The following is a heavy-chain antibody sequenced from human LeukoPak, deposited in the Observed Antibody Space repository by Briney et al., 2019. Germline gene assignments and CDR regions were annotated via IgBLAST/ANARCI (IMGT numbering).Heavy chain of an antibody. D-gene: IGHD2-2*01. V-gene: IGHV1-2*02. CDR2: INPNSGGT. Sequence: ASVKVSCKASGYTFTGYYMHWVRQAPGQGLEWMGWINPNSGGTNYALKFQGRVTMTRDTSISTAYMELSRLRSDDTAVYYCAREIGVPEGVQNWFDPWGQGTLVTVSS. J-gene: IGHJ5*02. CDR3: AREIGVPEGVQNWFDP. CDR1: GYTFTGYY.